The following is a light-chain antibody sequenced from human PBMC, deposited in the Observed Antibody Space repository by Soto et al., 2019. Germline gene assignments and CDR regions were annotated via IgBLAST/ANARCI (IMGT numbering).Light chain of an antibody. J-gene: IGLJ1*01. CDR3: SSYTNINTRACV. CDR1: SGDIGSYNR. V-gene: IGLV2-14*01. Sequence: QSALTQPASVSGSPGQSITISCTGTSGDIGSYNRVSWYQQHPGKAPKLIIYEVTDRPSGVSNRFSGSKSGNTASLTISGRQAEDEAEYYCSSYTNINTRACVFGTGTKRTV. CDR2: EVT.